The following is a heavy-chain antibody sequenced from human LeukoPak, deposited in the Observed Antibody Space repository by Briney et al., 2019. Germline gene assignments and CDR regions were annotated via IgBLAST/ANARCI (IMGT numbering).Heavy chain of an antibody. Sequence: GGSLRLSCAASGFTFSSYAMHWVRQAPGKGLEWVAVISYDGSNKYYADSVKGRFTISRDNSKNTLYLQMNSLRAEDTAVYYCARGTDSGWYGDAFDIWGQGTMVTVSS. D-gene: IGHD6-19*01. J-gene: IGHJ3*02. V-gene: IGHV3-30-3*01. CDR2: ISYDGSNK. CDR3: ARGTDSGWYGDAFDI. CDR1: GFTFSSYA.